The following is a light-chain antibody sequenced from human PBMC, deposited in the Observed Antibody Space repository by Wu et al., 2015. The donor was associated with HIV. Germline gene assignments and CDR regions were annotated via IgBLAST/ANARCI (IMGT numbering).Light chain of an antibody. CDR2: DSY. Sequence: EILMTQSPATLSVSPGERATLSCRASQDISRSLAWYQQRPGQAPRLLIYDSYTRAAGIPARFAGSGFGTDFTLTINGLRSDDVAVYFCQQYTNWLPLTFGGGPGWRSN. CDR3: QQYTNWLPLT. J-gene: IGKJ4*01. CDR1: QDISRS. V-gene: IGKV3-15*01.